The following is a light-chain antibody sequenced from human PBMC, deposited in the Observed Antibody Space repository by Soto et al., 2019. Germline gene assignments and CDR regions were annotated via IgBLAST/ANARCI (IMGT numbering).Light chain of an antibody. V-gene: IGKV1-12*01. J-gene: IGKJ4*01. Sequence: DLQMTQSPSSVSASVGDRVIITCRASEDISTRLDWYQQKPGKAPQLLIYSASTSQTGVPPRFRGSGSGTDFTLTITNLQPEDFATYFCQQAHSFLTFGGGTKVEIK. CDR3: QQAHSFLT. CDR2: SAS. CDR1: EDISTR.